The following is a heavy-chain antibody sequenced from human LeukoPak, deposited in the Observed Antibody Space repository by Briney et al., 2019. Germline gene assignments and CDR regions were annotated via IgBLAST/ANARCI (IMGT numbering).Heavy chain of an antibody. CDR3: ARGRSGWSGYYYYMDV. J-gene: IGHJ6*03. V-gene: IGHV1-3*03. CDR1: GYTFTSYA. CDR2: INAGNGNT. D-gene: IGHD6-19*01. Sequence: GASVKVSCKASGYTFTSYAMHWVRQAPGQRLEWMGWINAGNGNTKYSQEFQGRVTITRDTSASTAYMELSSLRSEDMAVYYCARGRSGWSGYYYYMDVWGKGTTVTVSS.